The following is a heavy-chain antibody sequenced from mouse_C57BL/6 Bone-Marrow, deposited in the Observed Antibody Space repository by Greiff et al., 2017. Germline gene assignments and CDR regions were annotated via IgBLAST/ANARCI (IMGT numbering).Heavy chain of an antibody. D-gene: IGHD5-1*01. Sequence: EVQRVESGEGLVKPGGSLKLSCAASGFTFSSYAMSWVRQTPEKRLEWVAYISSGGDYIYYADPVKGRFTISRANARNNLYLQMSSLKAEDTAMYYCTREYVSWFAYWGQGTLVTVSA. CDR2: ISSGGDYI. V-gene: IGHV5-9-1*02. CDR3: TREYVSWFAY. CDR1: GFTFSSYA. J-gene: IGHJ3*01.